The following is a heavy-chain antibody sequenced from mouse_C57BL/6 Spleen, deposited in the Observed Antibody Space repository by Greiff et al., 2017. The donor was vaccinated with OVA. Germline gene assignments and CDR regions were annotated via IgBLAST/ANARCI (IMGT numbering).Heavy chain of an antibody. CDR3: ARHELLRSSFAY. J-gene: IGHJ3*01. CDR1: GYTFTEYP. V-gene: IGHV1-62-2*01. Sequence: QVQLQQSGAELVKPGASVKLSCKASGYTFTEYPIHWVKQRSGPGLEWIGWFYPGSGSLTYHEKFKDKATLTADKSSSTVYMEISRLTSEDSAVYFCARHELLRSSFAYWGQGTLGTVSA. D-gene: IGHD1-1*01. CDR2: FYPGSGSL.